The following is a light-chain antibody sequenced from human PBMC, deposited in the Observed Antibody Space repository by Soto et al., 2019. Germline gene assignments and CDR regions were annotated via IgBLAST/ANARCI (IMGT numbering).Light chain of an antibody. J-gene: IGKJ1*01. CDR1: QSISSW. CDR2: DVS. V-gene: IGKV1-5*01. CDR3: QQYNSYPWT. Sequence: DIQMTQSPSTLSASVGDRVTITCRASQSISSWLAWYHQKPGKAPKLLLYDVSSLESGVPSRFSGSGSGTEFTLTISSLQPDDFTTYYCQQYNSYPWTFGQGTKVEIK.